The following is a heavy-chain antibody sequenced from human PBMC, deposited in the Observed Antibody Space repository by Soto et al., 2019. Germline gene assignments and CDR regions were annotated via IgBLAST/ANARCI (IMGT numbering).Heavy chain of an antibody. Sequence: GGSLRLSCAASGFTFTRYSMNWVRQAPGKGLEWVSSISSTTNYIYYADSMKGRFTVSRDNAKNSVYLEMNSLSAEDTAVYYCARESEDLTSNFDYWGQGTLVTVSA. J-gene: IGHJ4*02. CDR1: GFTFTRYS. CDR2: ISSTTNYI. CDR3: ARESEDLTSNFDY. V-gene: IGHV3-21*01.